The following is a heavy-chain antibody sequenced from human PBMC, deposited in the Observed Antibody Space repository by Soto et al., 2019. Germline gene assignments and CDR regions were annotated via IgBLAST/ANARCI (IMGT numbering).Heavy chain of an antibody. CDR2: ITYDGSNK. Sequence: QVQLVESGGGVVQPGRSLRLSCAASGFTFSSYGMHWVRQAPGKGLEWVAVITYDGSNKYYADSVKGRFTISRDNSKNTLSLQLNRLRAEDTAVYYCAKDLVPAAMRFTDYGMDVWGQGTTVTVSS. D-gene: IGHD2-2*01. CDR1: GFTFSSYG. CDR3: AKDLVPAAMRFTDYGMDV. J-gene: IGHJ6*02. V-gene: IGHV3-30*18.